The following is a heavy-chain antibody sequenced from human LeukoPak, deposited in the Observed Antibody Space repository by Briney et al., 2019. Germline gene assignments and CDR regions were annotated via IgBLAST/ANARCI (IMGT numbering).Heavy chain of an antibody. CDR2: ISGSGGST. Sequence: GGSLRLSCAASGFTFSSYAMSWVRQAPGKGLEWVSAISGSGGSTYYADSVKGRFTISRDNSKNTLYLQMNSLRAEDTAVYYCARDRVPAAKNYYYYYGMDVWGQGTTVTVSS. D-gene: IGHD2-2*01. CDR3: ARDRVPAAKNYYYYYGMDV. CDR1: GFTFSSYA. V-gene: IGHV3-23*01. J-gene: IGHJ6*02.